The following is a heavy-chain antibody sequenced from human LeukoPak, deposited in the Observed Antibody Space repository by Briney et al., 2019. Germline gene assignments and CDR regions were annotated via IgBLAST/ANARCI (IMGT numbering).Heavy chain of an antibody. V-gene: IGHV3-30*04. CDR1: GFTFSSYA. Sequence: GGSLRLSCVASGFTFSSYAMHWVRQAPGKGLEWVAVISYDGSNKYYADSVKGRFTISRDNSKNTLYLQMNSLGAEDTAVYYCARLREIPVFGVVTKSTSYFDYWGQGTLVTVSS. CDR3: ARLREIPVFGVVTKSTSYFDY. D-gene: IGHD3-3*01. J-gene: IGHJ4*02. CDR2: ISYDGSNK.